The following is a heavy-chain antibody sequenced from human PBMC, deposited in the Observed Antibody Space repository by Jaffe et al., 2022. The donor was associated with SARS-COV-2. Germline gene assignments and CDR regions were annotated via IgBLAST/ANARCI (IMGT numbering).Heavy chain of an antibody. V-gene: IGHV3-11*06. CDR1: GFTFSDYY. Sequence: QVQLVESGGGLVKPGGSLRLSCVASGFTFSDYYMSWIRQAPGKGLEWVSDISTSSTYTDYADSVKGRFTISRDNAKNSLFLQVNSLRAEDTAMYYCATHRSGLAAAALDYWGQGTLVTVSS. CDR3: ATHRSGLAAAALDY. J-gene: IGHJ4*02. D-gene: IGHD6-13*01. CDR2: ISTSSTYT.